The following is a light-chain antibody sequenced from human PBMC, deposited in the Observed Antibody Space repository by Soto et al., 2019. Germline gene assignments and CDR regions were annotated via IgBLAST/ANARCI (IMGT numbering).Light chain of an antibody. CDR2: GAS. V-gene: IGKV3-20*01. Sequence: EIVLTQSPGTLSLSPRERATLSCRASQSVSSSYLAWYQQKPGQAPRLLIYGASSRATGIPDRFSGSGSGTDFTLTIIRLDPEDYAVYYCQHYGSSPGYTFGQGTKLEIK. CDR1: QSVSSSY. CDR3: QHYGSSPGYT. J-gene: IGKJ2*01.